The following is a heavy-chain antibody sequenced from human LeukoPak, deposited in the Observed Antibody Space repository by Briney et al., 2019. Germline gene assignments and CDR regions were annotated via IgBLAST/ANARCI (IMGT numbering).Heavy chain of an antibody. CDR2: ISSSSSTI. V-gene: IGHV3-48*01. J-gene: IGHJ4*02. Sequence: PGGSLRLSCAASGFTFSSYSMNWVRQAPGKGLEWVSYISSSSSTIYYADSVKGRFTISRDNAKNSLYLQMNSLRAEDTAVYYCARGLKAYDRVYWGQGTLVTVSS. D-gene: IGHD3-22*01. CDR3: ARGLKAYDRVY. CDR1: GFTFSSYS.